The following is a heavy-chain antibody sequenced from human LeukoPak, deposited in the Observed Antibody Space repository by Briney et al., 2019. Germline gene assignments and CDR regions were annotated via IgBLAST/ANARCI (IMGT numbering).Heavy chain of an antibody. CDR3: ARGRHDILTGYYDAGGDY. J-gene: IGHJ4*02. Sequence: ASVKVSCKASGYTFTSYGISWVRQAPGQGLEWMGWISAYNGNTNYAQKLQGRVTMTTDTSTSTAYMELRSLRSDDTAVYYCARGRHDILTGYYDAGGDYWGQGTLLTVSS. D-gene: IGHD3-9*01. V-gene: IGHV1-18*01. CDR1: GYTFTSYG. CDR2: ISAYNGNT.